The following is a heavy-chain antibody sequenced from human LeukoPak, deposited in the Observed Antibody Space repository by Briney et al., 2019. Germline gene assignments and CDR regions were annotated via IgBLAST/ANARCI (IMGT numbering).Heavy chain of an antibody. J-gene: IGHJ4*02. CDR1: GFTFSSYG. Sequence: PGGTLRLSCAASGFTFSSYGMSWVRQAPGKGLEWVSAISGSGGSTYYADSVKGRFTISRDNAKNSLHLQMNSLRAEDTAVYYCAREATIDYWGQGTLVTVSS. CDR3: AREATIDY. V-gene: IGHV3-23*01. D-gene: IGHD5-24*01. CDR2: ISGSGGST.